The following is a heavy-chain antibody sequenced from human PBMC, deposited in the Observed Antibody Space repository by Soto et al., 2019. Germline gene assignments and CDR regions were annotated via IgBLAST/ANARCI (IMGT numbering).Heavy chain of an antibody. D-gene: IGHD6-25*01. CDR3: ARAALYGYDY. J-gene: IGHJ4*02. Sequence: GGSLRLSCAASGVTFRDYGMNWVRQAPGRGLEWVAYISSTSRNTYNADSVKGRFTISRDNARNSLYLQMNSLRDEDTAVYYCARAALYGYDYWGQGTPVTVSS. V-gene: IGHV3-48*02. CDR1: GVTFRDYG. CDR2: ISSTSRNT.